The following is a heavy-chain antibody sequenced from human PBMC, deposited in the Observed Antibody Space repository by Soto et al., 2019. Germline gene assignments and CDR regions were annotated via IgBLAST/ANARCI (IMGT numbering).Heavy chain of an antibody. CDR1: GFTFSSYG. J-gene: IGHJ4*02. D-gene: IGHD1-26*01. Sequence: PGGSLRLSCAASGFTFSSYGMHWVRQAPGKGLEWVAVISYDGSNKYYADSVKGRFTISRDNSKNTLYLQMNSLRAEDTAVYYRAKSQWEPYRIFDYWGQGALVTVSS. V-gene: IGHV3-30*18. CDR3: AKSQWEPYRIFDY. CDR2: ISYDGSNK.